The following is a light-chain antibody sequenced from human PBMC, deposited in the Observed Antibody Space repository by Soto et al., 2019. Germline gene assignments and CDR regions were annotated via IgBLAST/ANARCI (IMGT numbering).Light chain of an antibody. V-gene: IGKV3-20*01. Sequence: GTLSLSPGERATLSCRASQSVTINYLAWYQQKPGQAPRLLVYGASTRATGIPDRFSGSGSGTDFTLTINRLEPEDFAVYYCQQYGSSPFTLGPGTKVDIK. J-gene: IGKJ3*01. CDR1: QSVTINY. CDR3: QQYGSSPFT. CDR2: GAS.